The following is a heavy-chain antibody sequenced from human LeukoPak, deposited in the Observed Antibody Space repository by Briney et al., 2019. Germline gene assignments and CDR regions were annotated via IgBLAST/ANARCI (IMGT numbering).Heavy chain of an antibody. Sequence: GESLRLSCAASGFTVSNSYMNWVRQAPGKGLEWVSVIYSGGSTYYADSVKGRFTISRDSSKNTLHLQMNSLRAEDTAMYYCAGEYNYYIYWGQGTLVTVSS. D-gene: IGHD1-1*01. V-gene: IGHV3-66*01. CDR2: IYSGGST. J-gene: IGHJ4*02. CDR1: GFTVSNSY. CDR3: AGEYNYYIY.